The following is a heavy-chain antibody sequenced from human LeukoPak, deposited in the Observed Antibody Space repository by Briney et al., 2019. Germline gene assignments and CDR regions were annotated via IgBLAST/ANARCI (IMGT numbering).Heavy chain of an antibody. D-gene: IGHD3-10*01. CDR2: IWYDGSNK. V-gene: IGHV3-33*01. CDR1: GFTFSNYG. CDR3: ARDLGLYSPPNYYYYYMDV. Sequence: GGSLRLSCAASGFTFSNYGMHWVRQAPGKGLERVAVIWYDGSNKYYADSVRGRFTIPRDNSKNTLYLQMNSLRAEDTAVYYCARDLGLYSPPNYYYYYMDVWGEGTTVTVSS. J-gene: IGHJ6*03.